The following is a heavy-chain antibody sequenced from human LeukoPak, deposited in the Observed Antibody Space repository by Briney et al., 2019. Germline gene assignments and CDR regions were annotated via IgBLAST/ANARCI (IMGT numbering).Heavy chain of an antibody. V-gene: IGHV5-51*01. Sequence: GESLKISCKASGYSFTTYWIGWVRQMPGKGLEWMGIIYPGDSDTRYSPSFQGQVTVSADKSISTAYLQWSSLKASDTAMYYCARGYGYSSGWYGFDYWGQGTLVTVSS. J-gene: IGHJ4*02. D-gene: IGHD6-19*01. CDR1: GYSFTTYW. CDR2: IYPGDSDT. CDR3: ARGYGYSSGWYGFDY.